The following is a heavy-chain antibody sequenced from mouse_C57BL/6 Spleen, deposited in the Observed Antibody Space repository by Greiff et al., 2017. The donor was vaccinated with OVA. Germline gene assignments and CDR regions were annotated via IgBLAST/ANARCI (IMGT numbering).Heavy chain of an antibody. J-gene: IGHJ2*01. CDR3: AREGNYSFDY. Sequence: EVQRVESGPGLVKPSQSLSLTCSVTGYSITSGYYWNWIRQFPGNKLEWMGYISYDGSNNYNPSLKNRISITRDTSKNQFFLKLNSVTTEDTATYYCAREGNYSFDYWGQGTTLTVSS. CDR2: ISYDGSN. V-gene: IGHV3-6*01. CDR1: GYSITSGYY. D-gene: IGHD2-1*01.